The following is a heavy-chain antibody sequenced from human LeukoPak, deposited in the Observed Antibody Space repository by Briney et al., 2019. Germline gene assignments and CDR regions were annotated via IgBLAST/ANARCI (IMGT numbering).Heavy chain of an antibody. CDR3: ALIVVVPAAMSQDANYI. V-gene: IGHV1-18*04. CDR1: GYTFTRYG. Sequence: ASLRDSSMASGYTFTRYGTCWVRQTPEEGLGCMGWIIVDKGNTYSAQNLQGTDTMTTDTSTSTAYMELRSLRSDDTAVYYCALIVVVPAAMSQDANYIWGQGTMVTASS. D-gene: IGHD2-2*01. J-gene: IGHJ3*02. CDR2: IIVDKGNT.